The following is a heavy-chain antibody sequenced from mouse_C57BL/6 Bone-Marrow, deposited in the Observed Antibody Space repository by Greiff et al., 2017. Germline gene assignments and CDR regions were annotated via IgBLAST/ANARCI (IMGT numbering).Heavy chain of an antibody. CDR1: GYTFTSYW. Sequence: VQLQQPGAELVKPGASVTLSCKASGYTFTSYWMHWVKQRPGPGLEWIGMIHPNSGSTNYNEKFKSKATLTVDQSSSPAYMQLSSLTSEDSAVYYCARGDYDSWFAYWGQGTLVTVSA. V-gene: IGHV1-64*01. CDR3: ARGDYDSWFAY. D-gene: IGHD2-4*01. CDR2: IHPNSGST. J-gene: IGHJ3*01.